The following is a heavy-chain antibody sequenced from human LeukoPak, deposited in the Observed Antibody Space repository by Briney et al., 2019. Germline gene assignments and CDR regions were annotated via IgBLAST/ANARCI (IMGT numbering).Heavy chain of an antibody. V-gene: IGHV3-30*03. Sequence: GGSLRLSCAASGFTFSSYGMHWVRQAPGKGLERVAIISYDGSNEYYADSVKGRFTISRDNSKNTLYLQMNSLRAEDTAVYYCARYATVAAHRGFDYWGQGTLVTVSS. CDR3: ARYATVAAHRGFDY. CDR2: ISYDGSNE. D-gene: IGHD6-19*01. J-gene: IGHJ4*02. CDR1: GFTFSSYG.